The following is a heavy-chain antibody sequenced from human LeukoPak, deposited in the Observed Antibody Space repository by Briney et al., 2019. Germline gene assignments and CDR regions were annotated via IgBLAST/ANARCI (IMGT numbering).Heavy chain of an antibody. V-gene: IGHV4-39*01. CDR2: IYYSGST. J-gene: IGHJ5*02. D-gene: IGHD4-17*01. CDR3: ASPGFNYGDYPEWFDP. Sequence: SETLSLTCTVSGGSISSSSYYWGWIRQPPGKGLGWIVSIYYSGSTYYNPSLKSRVTISVDTSKNQFSLKLSSVTAADTAVYYCASPGFNYGDYPEWFDPWGQGTLVTVSS. CDR1: GGSISSSSYY.